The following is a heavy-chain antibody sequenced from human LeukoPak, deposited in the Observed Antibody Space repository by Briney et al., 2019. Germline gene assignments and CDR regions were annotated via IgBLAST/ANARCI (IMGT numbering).Heavy chain of an antibody. J-gene: IGHJ4*02. CDR2: IKQDGSEK. CDR1: GFTFSSYW. CDR3: AREYYYDSSGYYYNDY. V-gene: IGHV3-7*05. D-gene: IGHD3-22*01. Sequence: GGSLRLYCAASGFTFSSYWMSWVRQAPGKGLEWVANIKQDGSEKYYVNSVKGRFTISRDNAKTSLYLQMNSLRAEDTAVYYCAREYYYDSSGYYYNDYWGQGTLVTVSS.